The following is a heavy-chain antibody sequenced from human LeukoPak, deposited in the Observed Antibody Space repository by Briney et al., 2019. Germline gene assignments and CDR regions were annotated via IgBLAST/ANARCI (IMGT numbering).Heavy chain of an antibody. CDR3: ARDRRTTGTTSGYFDY. CDR2: ISSSSSDI. V-gene: IGHV3-21*01. CDR1: GFTFSSYS. D-gene: IGHD1-1*01. Sequence: PGGSLRLSCAASGFTFSSYSLNWVRQAPGKGLEWVSSISSSSSDIYYAVSVKGRFTISRDNAKNSLYLQMNSLRAEDTAVYYCARDRRTTGTTSGYFDYWGQGTLVTVSS. J-gene: IGHJ4*02.